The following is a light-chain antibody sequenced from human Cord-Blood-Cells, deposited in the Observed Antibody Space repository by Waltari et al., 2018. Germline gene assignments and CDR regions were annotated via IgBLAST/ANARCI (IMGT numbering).Light chain of an antibody. V-gene: IGKV1-33*01. J-gene: IGKJ2*01. CDR1: QDINNY. Sequence: IQMTQSPSSLSASLGDRVTITCQASQDINNYLNWYQQKPGKAPKLLIYDASNLETGVPSRFSGSGSGTDFTFTISSLQPEDIATYYCQQYDNLPYTFGQGTKLEIK. CDR2: DAS. CDR3: QQYDNLPYT.